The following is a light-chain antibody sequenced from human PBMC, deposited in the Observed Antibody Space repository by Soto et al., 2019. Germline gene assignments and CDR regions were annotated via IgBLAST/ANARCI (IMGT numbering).Light chain of an antibody. V-gene: IGKV3-15*01. CDR2: GAS. CDR3: QQYNNWPPWT. Sequence: EIVMTQSPATLSVSPGERATLSCRASQSVSSNLAWYQQKPGQAPRLLIYGASTRATGIPARFSRSGSGTEVTLTISSLQSEDFAVYYCQQYNNWPPWTFGQGTKVEIK. CDR1: QSVSSN. J-gene: IGKJ1*01.